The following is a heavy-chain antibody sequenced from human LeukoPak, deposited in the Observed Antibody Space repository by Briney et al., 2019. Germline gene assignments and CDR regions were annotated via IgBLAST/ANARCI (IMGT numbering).Heavy chain of an antibody. CDR2: ISAYNGNT. V-gene: IGHV1-18*01. CDR1: GYTFTSYG. D-gene: IGHD4-17*01. CDR3: ASSGATVTTYYYYYGMDV. J-gene: IGHJ6*02. Sequence: GASVKVSCKASGYTFTSYGISWVRQAPGQGLEWMGWISAYNGNTNYAQKLQGRVTMTTDTSTSTAYMKLRSLRSDDTAVYYCASSGATVTTYYYYYGMDVWGQGTTVTVSS.